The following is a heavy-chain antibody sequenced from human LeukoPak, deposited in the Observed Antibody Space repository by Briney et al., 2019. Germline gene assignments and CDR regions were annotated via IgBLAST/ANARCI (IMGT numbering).Heavy chain of an antibody. Sequence: ASVKVSCKASGYTFTGNDMHWVRQAPGQGLEWMGWINPNSGGTNYAQKFQGRVTMTRDTSISTAYMELSRLRSDDTAVYYCAREGITMVSGAFFYYYYMDVWGKGTTVTVSS. CDR3: AREGITMVSGAFFYYYYMDV. J-gene: IGHJ6*03. V-gene: IGHV1-2*02. CDR2: INPNSGGT. CDR1: GYTFTGND. D-gene: IGHD3-10*01.